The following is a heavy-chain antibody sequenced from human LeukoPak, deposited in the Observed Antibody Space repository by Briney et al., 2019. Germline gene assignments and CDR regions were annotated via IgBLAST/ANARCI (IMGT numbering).Heavy chain of an antibody. J-gene: IGHJ4*02. D-gene: IGHD3-22*01. CDR1: GFTFSSYG. V-gene: IGHV3-30*02. Sequence: GGSLRLSCAASGFTFSSYGMHWVRQAPGKGLEWVAFIRYDGSNKYYADSVKGRFTISGDNSKNTLYLQMNSLRAEDTAVYYCAREVYYYDSSGYYYSGGFGYWGQGTLVTVSS. CDR2: IRYDGSNK. CDR3: AREVYYYDSSGYYYSGGFGY.